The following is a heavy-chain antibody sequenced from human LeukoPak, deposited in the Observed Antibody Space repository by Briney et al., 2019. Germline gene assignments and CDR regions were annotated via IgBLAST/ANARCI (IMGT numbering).Heavy chain of an antibody. Sequence: GGSLRLSCAASGFTFSSYSMNWVRQAPGKGLEWVSSITSSSTYMYYADSVKGRFTISRDNSKNTLYLQMNSLRAEDTAVYYCAKDRRRDGYNYIGYWGQGTLVTVSS. J-gene: IGHJ4*02. CDR3: AKDRRRDGYNYIGY. D-gene: IGHD5-24*01. V-gene: IGHV3-21*04. CDR2: ITSSSTYM. CDR1: GFTFSSYS.